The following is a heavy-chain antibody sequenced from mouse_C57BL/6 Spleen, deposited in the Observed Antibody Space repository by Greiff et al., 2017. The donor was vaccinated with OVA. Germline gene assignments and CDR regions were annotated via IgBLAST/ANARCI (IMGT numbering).Heavy chain of an antibody. Sequence: QVQLQQPGAELVRPGSSVKLSCKASGYTFPSYWMHWVKQRPIQGLEWIGNIDPSDSETHYNQKFKDKATLTVDKSSSTAYMQLSSLTAEDSAVYYCARFLYDGTYYAMDYWGQGTSVTVSS. CDR2: IDPSDSET. CDR1: GYTFPSYW. J-gene: IGHJ4*01. CDR3: ARFLYDGTYYAMDY. D-gene: IGHD2-3*01. V-gene: IGHV1-52*01.